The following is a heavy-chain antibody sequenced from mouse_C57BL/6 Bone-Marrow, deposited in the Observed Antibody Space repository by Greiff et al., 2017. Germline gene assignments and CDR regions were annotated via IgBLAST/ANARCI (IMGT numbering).Heavy chain of an antibody. CDR1: GFTFSSYT. D-gene: IGHD1-1*01. CDR3: ARQGITTDYARDY. J-gene: IGHJ4*01. CDR2: ISGGGGNT. Sequence: DVKLVESGGGLVKPGGSLTLSCAASGFTFSSYTMSWVRQTPEKRLEWVATISGGGGNTYYPDSVKGRFTISSDNAKNTLYLQMSSLRSEDTALYYCARQGITTDYARDYWGQGTSVTVSS. V-gene: IGHV5-9*01.